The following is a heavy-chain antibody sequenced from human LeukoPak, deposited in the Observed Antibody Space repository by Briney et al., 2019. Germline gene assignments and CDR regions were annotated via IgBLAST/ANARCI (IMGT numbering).Heavy chain of an antibody. CDR2: IKQDGSEK. Sequence: GGSLRLSCAASGFTFSSYWMSWVRQAPGKGLEGVANIKQDGSEKYYVDSVKGRFTISRDNAKNSLYVQMNSLRAEDTAVYYCARGAGLRSWYFYWGQGTLVTVSS. J-gene: IGHJ4*02. CDR3: ARGAGLRSWYFY. V-gene: IGHV3-7*05. CDR1: GFTFSSYW. D-gene: IGHD6-13*01.